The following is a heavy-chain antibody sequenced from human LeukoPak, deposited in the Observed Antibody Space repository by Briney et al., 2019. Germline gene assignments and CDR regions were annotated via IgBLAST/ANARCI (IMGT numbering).Heavy chain of an antibody. CDR1: GGSISSYY. Sequence: PSETLSLTCTVSGGSISSYYWSWIRQPPGKGLEWIGYIYYSGSTNYNPSLKSRVTISGDTSKNQFSLRLSSVTAADTAVYFCAGSGSGSYYSPWYFDLWGRGTLVTVPS. J-gene: IGHJ2*01. V-gene: IGHV4-59*01. D-gene: IGHD3-10*01. CDR2: IYYSGST. CDR3: AGSGSGSYYSPWYFDL.